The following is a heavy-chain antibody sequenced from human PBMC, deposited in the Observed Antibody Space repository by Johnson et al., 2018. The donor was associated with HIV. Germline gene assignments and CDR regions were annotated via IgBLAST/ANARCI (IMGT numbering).Heavy chain of an antibody. CDR3: AKCIWGSSLIDAFDI. D-gene: IGHD6-13*01. CDR2: ISSSGSTI. Sequence: QVQLVESGGGLVQPGGSLRLSCAASGFSFGDYYMSWIRQAPGKGLEWISFISSSGSTIQYADSVKGRFTISRDNAKNSLYLQMNSLRAEDTAVYYCAKCIWGSSLIDAFDIWGQGTMVTVSS. J-gene: IGHJ3*02. V-gene: IGHV3-11*04. CDR1: GFSFGDYY.